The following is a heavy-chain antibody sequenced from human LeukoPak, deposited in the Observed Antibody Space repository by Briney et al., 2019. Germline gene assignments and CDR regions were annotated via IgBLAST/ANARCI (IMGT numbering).Heavy chain of an antibody. D-gene: IGHD6-13*01. V-gene: IGHV3-7*01. CDR3: ARDSRSGYSSSWYDY. CDR2: IKQDGSE. CDR1: GFTFSSYW. J-gene: IGHJ4*02. Sequence: GGSLRLSCAASGFTFSSYWMSWVRQAPGKGREWVANIKQDGSEYYVDSVKGRFTISRDNAKNSLYLQMNSLRAEDTAVYYCARDSRSGYSSSWYDYWGQGTLVTVSS.